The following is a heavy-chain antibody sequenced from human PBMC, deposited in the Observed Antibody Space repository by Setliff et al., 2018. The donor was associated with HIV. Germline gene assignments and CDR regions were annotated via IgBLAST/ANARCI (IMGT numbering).Heavy chain of an antibody. CDR1: GGSISSGYY. D-gene: IGHD7-27*01. CDR3: SSDRVGGRNWGSHYFDS. CDR2: IYHSGST. J-gene: IGHJ4*02. Sequence: TSETLSLTCTVSGGSISSGYYWGWIRQPPGKGLEWIGSIYHSGSTYYNPSLKSRVTISVDTSKNQFSLKLTSMAAADTAMHYCSSDRVGGRNWGSHYFDSWGQGMLVTVSS. V-gene: IGHV4-38-2*02.